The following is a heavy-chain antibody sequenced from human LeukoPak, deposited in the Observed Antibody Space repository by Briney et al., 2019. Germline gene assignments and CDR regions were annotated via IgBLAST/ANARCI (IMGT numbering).Heavy chain of an antibody. J-gene: IGHJ6*02. CDR1: GFTFSSYA. D-gene: IGHD6-13*01. Sequence: PGRSLRLSCAASGFTFSSYAMHWVRQAPGKGLEWVAVISYDGSNKYYADCVKGRFTISRDNSKNTLYLQMNSLRAEDTAVYYCARVLIAAAGNYYYYYGMHVWGQGTTVTVSS. V-gene: IGHV3-30-3*01. CDR2: ISYDGSNK. CDR3: ARVLIAAAGNYYYYYGMHV.